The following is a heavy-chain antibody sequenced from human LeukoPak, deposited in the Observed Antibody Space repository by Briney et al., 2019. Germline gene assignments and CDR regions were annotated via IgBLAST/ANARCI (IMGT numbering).Heavy chain of an antibody. CDR3: ARVVPAAIGGDFDH. CDR1: GGSISSGDYY. Sequence: SQTLSLTCTVSGGSISSGDYYWSWIRQPPGKGLEWIGYIYYSGSTYYNPSLKSRVTISVDTSKNQFSLKLSSVTAADTAVYYCARVVPAAIGGDFDHWGQGTLVTVSS. D-gene: IGHD2-2*01. CDR2: IYYSGST. J-gene: IGHJ4*02. V-gene: IGHV4-30-4*08.